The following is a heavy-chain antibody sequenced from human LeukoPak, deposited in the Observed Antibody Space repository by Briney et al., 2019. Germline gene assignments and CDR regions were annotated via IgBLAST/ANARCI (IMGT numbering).Heavy chain of an antibody. Sequence: ASVKVPCKASGYTFTSYDINWVRQATGQGLEWMGWMNPNSGNTGYAQKFQGRVTMTRNTSISTAYMELSSLRSEDTAVYYCAKAVAGLDSYYYYMDVWGKGTTVTVSS. V-gene: IGHV1-8*01. CDR2: MNPNSGNT. CDR3: AKAVAGLDSYYYYMDV. J-gene: IGHJ6*03. CDR1: GYTFTSYD. D-gene: IGHD6-19*01.